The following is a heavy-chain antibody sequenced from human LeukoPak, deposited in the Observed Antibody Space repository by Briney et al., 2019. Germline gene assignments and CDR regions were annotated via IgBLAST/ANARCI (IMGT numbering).Heavy chain of an antibody. Sequence: GESLKISCKGSGYSFTSYWIGRVRQMPGKGLEWMGIIYPDDSDTRYSPSFQGQVTISADKSISTAYLQWSSLKASDTAMYYCARRGSIAAAGNDYWGQGTLVTVSS. CDR1: GYSFTSYW. CDR2: IYPDDSDT. V-gene: IGHV5-51*01. J-gene: IGHJ4*02. D-gene: IGHD6-13*01. CDR3: ARRGSIAAAGNDY.